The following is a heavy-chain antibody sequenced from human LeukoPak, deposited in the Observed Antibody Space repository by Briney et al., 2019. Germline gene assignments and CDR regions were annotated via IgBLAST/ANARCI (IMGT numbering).Heavy chain of an antibody. CDR1: GGTFSSYA. V-gene: IGHV1-69*05. Sequence: SVKVSCKASGGTFSSYAISWVRQAPGQGLEWMGGIIPIFGTANYAQKFQGRVTMARDTSISTAYMELSRLRSDDTAVYYCARDSGSSWYVGWFDPWGQGTLVTVSS. CDR3: ARDSGSSWYVGWFDP. D-gene: IGHD6-13*01. J-gene: IGHJ5*02. CDR2: IIPIFGTA.